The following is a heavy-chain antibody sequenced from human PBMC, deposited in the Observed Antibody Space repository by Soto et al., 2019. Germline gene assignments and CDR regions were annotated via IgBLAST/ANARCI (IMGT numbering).Heavy chain of an antibody. CDR2: INSDSTTT. V-gene: IGHV3-48*02. Sequence: DVQLDQSGGGLVQPGGSLRLSCAASGFPFSNYAMHWVRQAPGKGLEWISYINSDSTTTFHADSIKGRLTVSRDNAKNSVYLHMSSLSHDDTAVYYCARDLSHWGQGTLVTVSS. CDR1: GFPFSNYA. J-gene: IGHJ4*02. CDR3: ARDLSH.